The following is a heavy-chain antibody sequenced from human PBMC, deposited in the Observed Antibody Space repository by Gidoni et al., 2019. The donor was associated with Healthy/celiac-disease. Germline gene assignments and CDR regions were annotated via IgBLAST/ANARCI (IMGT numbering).Heavy chain of an antibody. CDR2: ISYDGSNK. V-gene: IGHV3-30-3*01. CDR3: ARAPSDWLLYEFDY. Sequence: QVQLVESGGGVVQPGRSLRLSCAASGFTFSSYAMHWVRQAPGKGLEWVAVISYDGSNKYYADSVKGRFTISRDNSKNTLYLQMNSLRAEDTAVYYCARAPSDWLLYEFDYWGQGTLVTVSS. D-gene: IGHD3-9*01. CDR1: GFTFSSYA. J-gene: IGHJ4*02.